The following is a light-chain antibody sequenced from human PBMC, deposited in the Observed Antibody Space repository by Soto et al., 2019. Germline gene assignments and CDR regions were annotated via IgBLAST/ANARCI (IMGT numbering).Light chain of an antibody. Sequence: DIPMTQSPSSLSASVGDRVTITCRASQGISNYLAWYQQKPGKVPKLLIYAASTLQSGVPSRFSGSGSGTDFTLTISSVQPEDVATYYCQKYNSAPSWTFGQGTKVEIK. V-gene: IGKV1-27*01. J-gene: IGKJ1*01. CDR3: QKYNSAPSWT. CDR1: QGISNY. CDR2: AAS.